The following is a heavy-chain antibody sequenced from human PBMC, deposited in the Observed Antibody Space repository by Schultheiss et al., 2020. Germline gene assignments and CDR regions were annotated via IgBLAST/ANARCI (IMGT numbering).Heavy chain of an antibody. CDR3: ARHQHGDVDY. CDR2: IYYSGST. J-gene: IGHJ4*02. CDR1: GGSVSTANDY. D-gene: IGHD4-17*01. V-gene: IGHV4-61*01. Sequence: SETLSLTCTVSGGSVSTANDYWSWIRQPPGKGLEFIGFIYYSGSTNYNPSLKSRVTISVDTSKNQFSLKLSSVTAADTAVYYCARHQHGDVDYWGQGTLVTVSS.